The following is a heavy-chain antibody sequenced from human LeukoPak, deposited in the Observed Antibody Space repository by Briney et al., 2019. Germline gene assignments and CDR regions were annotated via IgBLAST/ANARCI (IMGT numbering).Heavy chain of an antibody. D-gene: IGHD5-18*01. Sequence: SETLSLTCTVSGGSISSGSYYWTWIRQPAGKGLEWIGRIYTSGSTNHNPSLKSRVTISLDTSRNQFSLKLISVTAADTAVYFCARERTDTSMDYWGQGTLVTVSS. J-gene: IGHJ4*02. V-gene: IGHV4-61*02. CDR1: GGSISSGSYY. CDR2: IYTSGST. CDR3: ARERTDTSMDY.